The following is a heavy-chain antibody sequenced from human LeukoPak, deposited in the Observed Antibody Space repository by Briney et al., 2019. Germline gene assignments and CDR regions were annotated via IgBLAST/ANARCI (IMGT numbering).Heavy chain of an antibody. Sequence: PSETLSLTCTVSGGSISSGSYYWSWIRQPAGKGLEWIGRIYTSGSINYNPSLKSRVTISVDTSKNQFSLKLSSVTAADTAVYYCARSPGRRGSYYRDYWGQGTLVTVSS. CDR2: IYTSGSI. V-gene: IGHV4-61*02. J-gene: IGHJ4*02. D-gene: IGHD1-26*01. CDR3: ARSPGRRGSYYRDY. CDR1: GGSISSGSYY.